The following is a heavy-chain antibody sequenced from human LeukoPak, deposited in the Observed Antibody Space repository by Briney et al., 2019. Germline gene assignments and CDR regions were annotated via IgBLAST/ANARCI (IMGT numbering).Heavy chain of an antibody. Sequence: PGGSLRLSCAASGFTFSSYWMSWVRQAPGKGLEWLANIKEDGSAKYHVDSVKGRFITSRDNAKNSLYLQMNSLRVEDTAVYFCARDHNDGYNFYWGQGAVVTVSS. J-gene: IGHJ4*02. CDR3: ARDHNDGYNFY. CDR1: GFTFSSYW. CDR2: IKEDGSAK. D-gene: IGHD3-22*01. V-gene: IGHV3-7*01.